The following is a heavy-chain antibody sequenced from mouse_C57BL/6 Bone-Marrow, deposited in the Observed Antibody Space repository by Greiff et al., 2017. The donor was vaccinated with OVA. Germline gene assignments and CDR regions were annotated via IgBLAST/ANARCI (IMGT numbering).Heavy chain of an antibody. V-gene: IGHV5-4*01. CDR3: ARDQDRGQAWFAY. Sequence: EVKVVESGGGLVKPGGSLKLSCAASGFTFSSYAMSWVRQTPEKRLEWVATISDGGSYTYYPDNVKGRFTISRDNAKNNLYLQMSHLKSEDTAMYYCARDQDRGQAWFAYWGQGTLVTVSA. J-gene: IGHJ3*01. CDR1: GFTFSSYA. CDR2: ISDGGSYT. D-gene: IGHD3-3*01.